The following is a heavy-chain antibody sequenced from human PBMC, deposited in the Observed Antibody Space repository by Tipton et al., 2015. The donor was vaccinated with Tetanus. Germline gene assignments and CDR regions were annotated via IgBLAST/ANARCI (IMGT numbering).Heavy chain of an antibody. CDR1: GFTFSSYG. J-gene: IGHJ3*02. CDR3: AKRRTGDYHHDDAFDI. V-gene: IGHV3-30*18. D-gene: IGHD4-17*01. CDR2: ISYDGSNK. Sequence: SLRLSCAASGFTFSSYGMHWVRQAPGKGLEWVAVISYDGSNKYYADSVKGRFTISRDNSKNTLYLQMNSLRAEDTAVYYCAKRRTGDYHHDDAFDIWGQGTMVTVSS.